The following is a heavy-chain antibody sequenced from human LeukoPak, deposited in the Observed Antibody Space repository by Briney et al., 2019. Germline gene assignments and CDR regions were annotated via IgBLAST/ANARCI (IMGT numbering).Heavy chain of an antibody. V-gene: IGHV3-15*01. J-gene: IGHJ4*02. Sequence: GGSLRLSCAASGFTFPNAWVNGAGRAPGRGLEWVGHIKSKGNGGTIDYAAPVKGRFTISGDDSKNTVYLQMNSLEIEDTAVYFCTTDPGTGVRGYWGQGTLVTVSS. CDR1: GFTFPNAW. CDR3: TTDPGTGVRGY. D-gene: IGHD3-10*01. CDR2: IKSKGNGGTI.